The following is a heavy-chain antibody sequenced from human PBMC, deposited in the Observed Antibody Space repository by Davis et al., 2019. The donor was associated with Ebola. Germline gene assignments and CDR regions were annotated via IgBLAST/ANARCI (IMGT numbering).Heavy chain of an antibody. V-gene: IGHV1-3*01. J-gene: IGHJ6*02. Sequence: ASVKVSCKASGYTFTSYAMHWVRQAPGQRLEWMGWINAGNGNTKYSQKFQGRVTITRDTSASTAYMELSSLRSEDTAVYYCARDHVLRYFDWTPYGMDVWGQGTTVTVSS. CDR1: GYTFTSYA. CDR2: INAGNGNT. CDR3: ARDHVLRYFDWTPYGMDV. D-gene: IGHD3-9*01.